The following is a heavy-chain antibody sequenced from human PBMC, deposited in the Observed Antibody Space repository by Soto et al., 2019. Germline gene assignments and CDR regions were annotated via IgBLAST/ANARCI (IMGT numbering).Heavy chain of an antibody. CDR2: ISPGSRYP. V-gene: IGHV3-11*03. CDR1: GFTFGDSY. Sequence: TGGSLRLSCAGSGFTFGDSYMSWIRQAPGKGLEWLSYISPGSRYPAYADSVKGRFTISRDNAKRSLYLQMMSLTAEDTAVYYCAKTWSLLAPFDYWGQGTLVTVSS. D-gene: IGHD3-3*02. J-gene: IGHJ4*02. CDR3: AKTWSLLAPFDY.